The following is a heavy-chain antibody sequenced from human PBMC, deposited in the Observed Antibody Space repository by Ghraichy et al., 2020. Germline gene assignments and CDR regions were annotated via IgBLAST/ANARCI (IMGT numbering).Heavy chain of an antibody. CDR2: MNPNSGNT. D-gene: IGHD6-6*01. J-gene: IGHJ4*02. Sequence: ASVKVSCKASGYTFTSYDINWVRQATGQGLEWMGWMNPNSGNTGYAQKFQGRVTMTRNTSISTAYMELSSLRSEDTAVYYCARGLQYSSSSRKEKKGRSFDYWGQGTLVTVSS. CDR3: ARGLQYSSSSRKEKKGRSFDY. CDR1: GYTFTSYD. V-gene: IGHV1-8*01.